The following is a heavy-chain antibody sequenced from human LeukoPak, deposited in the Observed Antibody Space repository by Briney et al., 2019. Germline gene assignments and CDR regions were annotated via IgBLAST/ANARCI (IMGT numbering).Heavy chain of an antibody. CDR2: INPYNGGT. V-gene: IGHV1-2*02. J-gene: IGHJ4*02. D-gene: IGHD3-10*01. Sequence: AAVNVSCKASGYTFTDYYMHWVRQAPGQGVAGMGWINPYNGGTNYAQMLQGRVTMTRDTSISTAYMELSRLRSDDTAVYYCARAWVRGATPLFYWGQGTLVTVSS. CDR1: GYTFTDYY. CDR3: ARAWVRGATPLFY.